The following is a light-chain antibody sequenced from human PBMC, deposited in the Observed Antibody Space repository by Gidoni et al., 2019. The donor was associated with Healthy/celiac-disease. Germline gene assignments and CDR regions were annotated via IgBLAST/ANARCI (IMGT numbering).Light chain of an antibody. J-gene: IGLJ3*02. V-gene: IGLV1-44*01. CDR3: AAWDDSLMRV. CDR1: SSNIGSNT. CDR2: SNN. Sequence: QSVLTQPPSASGTPGQRGTISCSGSSSNIGSNTVNWYQQLPGTAPKLLIYSNNQRPSGVPDRFSGSKSGTSASLAISGLQSEDEADYYCAAWDDSLMRVFGGGTKLTVL.